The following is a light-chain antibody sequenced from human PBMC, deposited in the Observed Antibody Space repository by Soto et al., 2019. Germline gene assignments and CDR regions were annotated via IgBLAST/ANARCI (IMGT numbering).Light chain of an antibody. CDR2: DVY. Sequence: QSALTQPASVSGSPGQSITISCVGTSSDVGRYTYVSWYQQYPGKAPKLIIYDVYNRPSGVSNRFSGSKSGNTASLTISGLQAEDEPDYYCTSYTSASNPYVFGSGTKVTVL. V-gene: IGLV2-14*01. CDR3: TSYTSASNPYV. J-gene: IGLJ1*01. CDR1: SSDVGRYTY.